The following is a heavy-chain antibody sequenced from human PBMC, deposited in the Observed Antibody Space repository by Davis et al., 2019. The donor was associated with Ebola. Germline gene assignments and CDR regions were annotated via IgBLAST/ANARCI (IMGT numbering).Heavy chain of an antibody. Sequence: ASVKVSCKASGYTFTSYAMHWVRQAPGQRLEWMGWINAGNGNTKYSQKFQGRVTITRDTSASTAYMELSSLRSEDTAVYYCARDMAIWADAFDIWGQGTMVTVSS. J-gene: IGHJ3*02. CDR1: GYTFTSYA. D-gene: IGHD3-9*01. CDR3: ARDMAIWADAFDI. V-gene: IGHV1-3*01. CDR2: INAGNGNT.